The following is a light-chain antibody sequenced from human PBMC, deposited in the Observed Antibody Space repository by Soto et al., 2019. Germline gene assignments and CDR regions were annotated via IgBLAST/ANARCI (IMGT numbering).Light chain of an antibody. V-gene: IGLV4-69*01. CDR2: LNSDGSH. CDR3: RTWGTGIQV. Sequence: QLVLTQSPSASASLGASVKLTCTLSSGHSSYAIAWHQQQPEKGPRYLMKLNSDGSHSQGDGIPDRFSGSSSGAERYLTISSLQSEDEADYYCRTWGTGIQVFGGGTKVTVL. CDR1: SGHSSYA. J-gene: IGLJ2*01.